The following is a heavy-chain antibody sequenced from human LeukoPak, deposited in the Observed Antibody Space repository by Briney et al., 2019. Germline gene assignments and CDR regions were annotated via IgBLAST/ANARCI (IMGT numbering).Heavy chain of an antibody. CDR3: AKSPVGGYSSSCYDY. J-gene: IGHJ4*02. CDR2: ISGSGGST. V-gene: IGHV3-23*01. D-gene: IGHD6-13*01. Sequence: GGSLRLSCGASGFSFSDYGMHWVRQAPGKGLEWVSAISGSGGSTYYADSVKGRFTISRDNSKNTLYLQMNSLRAEDTAVYYCAKSPVGGYSSSCYDYWGQGTLVTVSS. CDR1: GFSFSDYG.